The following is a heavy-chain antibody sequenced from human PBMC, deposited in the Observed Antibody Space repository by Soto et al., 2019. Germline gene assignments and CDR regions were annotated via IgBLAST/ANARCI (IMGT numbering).Heavy chain of an antibody. CDR1: GGSISSDY. CDR3: ARHKRDGYNSGAFDY. Sequence: SETLSLTCTVSGGSISSDYWSWIRQPPGKGLEYIGYIYYRGSTNYNPSLKSRVTISVDTSKNQFSLKLSSVTAADTAVYYCARHKRDGYNSGAFDYWGQGTLVTVSS. J-gene: IGHJ4*02. CDR2: IYYRGST. D-gene: IGHD5-12*01. V-gene: IGHV4-59*08.